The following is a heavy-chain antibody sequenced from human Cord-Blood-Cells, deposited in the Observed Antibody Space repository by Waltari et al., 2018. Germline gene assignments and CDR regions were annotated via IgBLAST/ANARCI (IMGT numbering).Heavy chain of an antibody. Sequence: QVQLVQSGAEVKKPGASVKVSCKASGYTFTGYYMHWVRQAPGQGLEWMGWINPNRGGTTYAQKFQGRVTMTRDTSISTAYMELSRLRSDDTAVYYCARGVVDTAMVDYWGQGTLVTVSS. V-gene: IGHV1-2*02. CDR3: ARGVVDTAMVDY. CDR1: GYTFTGYY. D-gene: IGHD5-18*01. CDR2: INPNRGGT. J-gene: IGHJ4*02.